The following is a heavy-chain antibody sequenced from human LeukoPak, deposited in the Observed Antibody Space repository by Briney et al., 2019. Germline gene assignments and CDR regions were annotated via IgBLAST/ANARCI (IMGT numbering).Heavy chain of an antibody. D-gene: IGHD1-7*01. Sequence: GRSLRLSCAASGFFFSSYGMHWVRQAPGKGLEWVAGTSYDGTNKLYGDSVKGLFTISRDNSQNTLCLQMDSLRAEDTAVYYCAKSTRVNSRDYGMDVWGQGTTVTVFS. V-gene: IGHV3-30*18. J-gene: IGHJ6*02. CDR3: AKSTRVNSRDYGMDV. CDR1: GFFFSSYG. CDR2: TSYDGTNK.